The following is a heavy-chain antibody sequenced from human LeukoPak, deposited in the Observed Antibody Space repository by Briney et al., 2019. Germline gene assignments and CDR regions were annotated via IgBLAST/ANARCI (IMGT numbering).Heavy chain of an antibody. CDR2: IIPIFGTA. V-gene: IGHV1-69*13. CDR1: GYTFTSYG. D-gene: IGHD5-24*01. Sequence: SVKVSCKASGYTFTSYGISWVRQAPGQGLEWMGGIIPIFGTANYAQKFQGRVTITADESTSTAYMELSSLRSEDTAVYYCARDRGMATILPDYWGQGTLVTVSS. J-gene: IGHJ4*02. CDR3: ARDRGMATILPDY.